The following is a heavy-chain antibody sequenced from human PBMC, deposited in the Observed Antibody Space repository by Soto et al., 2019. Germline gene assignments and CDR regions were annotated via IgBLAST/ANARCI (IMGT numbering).Heavy chain of an antibody. CDR1: GGTFSSYA. CDR2: IIPIFGTA. CDR3: ASRLRLGELSHYYGMDV. V-gene: IGHV1-69*01. D-gene: IGHD3-16*02. J-gene: IGHJ6*02. Sequence: QVQLVQSGAEVKKPGSSVKVSCKASGGTFSSYAISWVRQAPGQGLEWMGGIIPIFGTANYAQKFQGRVTISADESTSTAYRELSSLRSEDTAVYYCASRLRLGELSHYYGMDVWGQGTTVTVSS.